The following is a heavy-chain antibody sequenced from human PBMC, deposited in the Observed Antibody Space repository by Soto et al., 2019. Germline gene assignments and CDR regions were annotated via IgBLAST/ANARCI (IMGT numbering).Heavy chain of an antibody. J-gene: IGHJ4*02. CDR2: IYYSGST. V-gene: IGHV4-59*08. CDR3: ARHRYSYGAYYFDF. Sequence: SETLSLTCTVAGGSISNYYWSWIRQPPGKGLEWIGYIYYSGSTNYNPSLKSRVTISVDTSKNQFSLKLSSVTAADTAVYYCARHRYSYGAYYFDFWGQGTLVTVSS. D-gene: IGHD5-18*01. CDR1: GGSISNYY.